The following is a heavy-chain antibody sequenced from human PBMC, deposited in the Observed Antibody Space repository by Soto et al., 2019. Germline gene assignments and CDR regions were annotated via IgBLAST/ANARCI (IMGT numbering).Heavy chain of an antibody. D-gene: IGHD2-2*01. CDR1: GFTFSNYW. CDR3: ARVETCSSTSCYSVFDY. V-gene: IGHV3-74*01. J-gene: IGHJ4*02. CDR2: INSDGSST. Sequence: EVQLVESGGALVQPGGSLRLSCAASGFTFSNYWMHWVRQAPGKGLVWVSRINSDGSSTNYADSAKGRFTISRDNTKNTVYLQMNSLRAEDTAVYYCARVETCSSTSCYSVFDYWGQGTLVTVSS.